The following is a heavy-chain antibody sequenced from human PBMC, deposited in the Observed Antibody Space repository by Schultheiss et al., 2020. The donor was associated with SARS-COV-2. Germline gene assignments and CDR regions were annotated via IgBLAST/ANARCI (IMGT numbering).Heavy chain of an antibody. V-gene: IGHV3-30-3*01. Sequence: GGSLRLSCEASGFTFSSYAMYWVRQAPGKGLEWVAVISYDGDNKSYADSVKGRFTISRDNSKNTLYLQMNSLRTEETAVYYCARAKAVAGDFDYWGQGTLVTVSS. CDR3: ARAKAVAGDFDY. J-gene: IGHJ4*02. D-gene: IGHD6-19*01. CDR2: ISYDGDNK. CDR1: GFTFSSYA.